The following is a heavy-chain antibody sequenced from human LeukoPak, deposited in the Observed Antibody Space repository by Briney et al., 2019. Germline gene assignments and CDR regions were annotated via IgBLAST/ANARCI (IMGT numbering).Heavy chain of an antibody. CDR3: ARQREMATRDAFDI. CDR1: GGSISSSSYY. V-gene: IGHV4-39*01. J-gene: IGHJ3*02. CDR2: IYYSGST. Sequence: QTLSLTCTVSGGSISSSSYYWGWIRQPPGKGLEWIGSIYYSGSTYYNPSLKSRVTISVDTSKNQFSLKLSSVTAADTAVYYCARQREMATRDAFDIWGQGTMVTVSS. D-gene: IGHD5-24*01.